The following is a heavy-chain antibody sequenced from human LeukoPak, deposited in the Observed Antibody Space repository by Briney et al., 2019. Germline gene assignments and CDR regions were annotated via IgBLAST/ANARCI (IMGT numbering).Heavy chain of an antibody. D-gene: IGHD3-3*01. CDR3: AKARHYDFWSGRGNFDY. CDR2: ISGSGSST. V-gene: IGHV3-23*01. J-gene: IGHJ4*02. Sequence: GGSLRLSCAASGFTFSSYAMRWGRQAPGKGLEWVSAISGSGSSTYYADSVKGRFTISRDNSKNTLYLQVNSLRAEDTAVYYCAKARHYDFWSGRGNFDYWGQGTLVTVSS. CDR1: GFTFSSYA.